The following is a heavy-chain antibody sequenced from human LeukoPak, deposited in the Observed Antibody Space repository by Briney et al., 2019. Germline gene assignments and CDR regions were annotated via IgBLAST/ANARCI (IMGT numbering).Heavy chain of an antibody. Sequence: SGGSLILSCAASGFTFSSYWMHWVRQAPGKGLVWVSHINTDGSSTTYADSVKGRFTISRDNAKNTLYLQMNSLRAEDTAVYYCARDRGYTQDYWGQGTLVTVSS. CDR2: INTDGSST. D-gene: IGHD5-12*01. CDR3: ARDRGYTQDY. J-gene: IGHJ4*02. V-gene: IGHV3-74*01. CDR1: GFTFSSYW.